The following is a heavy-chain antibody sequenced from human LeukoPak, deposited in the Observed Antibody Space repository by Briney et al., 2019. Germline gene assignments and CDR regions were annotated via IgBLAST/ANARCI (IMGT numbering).Heavy chain of an antibody. CDR3: AREEVDSSSWYVGWFDP. V-gene: IGHV3-48*03. CDR1: GFTFSSYE. Sequence: GGSLRLSCAAPGFTFSSYEMNWVRQAPGKGLEWVSYISSSGSTIYYADSVKGRFTISRDNAKNSLYLQMNSLRAEDTAVYYCAREEVDSSSWYVGWFDPWGQGTLVTVSS. D-gene: IGHD6-13*01. CDR2: ISSSGSTI. J-gene: IGHJ5*02.